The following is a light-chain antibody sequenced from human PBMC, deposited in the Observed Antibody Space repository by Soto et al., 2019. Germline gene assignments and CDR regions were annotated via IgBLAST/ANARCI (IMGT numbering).Light chain of an antibody. CDR3: QAYDSSLSGSYV. CDR2: GNT. CDR1: SSNLGAGYD. Sequence: QSVLTQLLSVSGAPGQTVTISCTGSSSNLGAGYDVHWYQQLPGTAPKLLIYGNTIRPSGVPDRFSGSKSGASASLAITGLQAEDEADYYCQAYDSSLSGSYVFGTGTKLTVL. V-gene: IGLV1-40*01. J-gene: IGLJ1*01.